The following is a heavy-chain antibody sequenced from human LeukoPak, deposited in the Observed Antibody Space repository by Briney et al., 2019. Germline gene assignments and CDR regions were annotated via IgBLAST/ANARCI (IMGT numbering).Heavy chain of an antibody. CDR1: GFTFSSYS. V-gene: IGHV3-66*01. Sequence: GGSLRLSCAASGFTFSSYSMNWVRQAPGEGLEWVSIIYTGTTTYYADSVRGRFTISRDDSRNTVYLQMNSLRVEDTAVYYCARDPPVTTDYAMDVWGQGTTVTVSS. CDR3: ARDPPVTTDYAMDV. D-gene: IGHD4-17*01. J-gene: IGHJ6*02. CDR2: IYTGTTT.